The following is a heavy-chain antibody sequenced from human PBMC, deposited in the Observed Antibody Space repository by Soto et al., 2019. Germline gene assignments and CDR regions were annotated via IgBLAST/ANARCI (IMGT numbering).Heavy chain of an antibody. V-gene: IGHV5-51*01. CDR1: GYSFTSYW. J-gene: IGHJ6*02. Sequence: GESLKISCKGSGYSFTSYWIGWVRQMPGKGLESMGIIYPGDSDTRYSPSFQGQVTISADKSISTAYLQWSSLKASDTAMYYCARTAAAGKYYYGMDVWGQGTTVTISS. CDR3: ARTAAAGKYYYGMDV. D-gene: IGHD6-13*01. CDR2: IYPGDSDT.